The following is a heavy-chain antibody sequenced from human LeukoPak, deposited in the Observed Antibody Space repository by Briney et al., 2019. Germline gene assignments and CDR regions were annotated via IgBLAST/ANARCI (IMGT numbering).Heavy chain of an antibody. V-gene: IGHV3-23*01. CDR2: ISGSGGST. J-gene: IGHJ3*02. D-gene: IGHD3-16*01. Sequence: GGSLRLSCAASGFTFSSYAMSWVRQAPGKGLEWVSAISGSGGSTYYADSVKGRFTISRDNAKNSLYLQMNSLRAEDTAVYYCARDGGGFAFEIWGQGTMVTVSS. CDR1: GFTFSSYA. CDR3: ARDGGGFAFEI.